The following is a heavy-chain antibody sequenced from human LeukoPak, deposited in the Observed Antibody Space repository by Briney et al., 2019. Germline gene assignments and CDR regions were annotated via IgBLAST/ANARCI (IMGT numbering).Heavy chain of an antibody. D-gene: IGHD1-26*01. J-gene: IGHJ4*02. Sequence: PGGSLRLSCAASGFTFSSYAMSWVRQAPGKGLEWVSAIRGSGGSTYYADSVKGRLTISRDNAKNSLYLQMNSLRAEDTAVYYCARDQGSGSYDYWGQGTLVTVSS. V-gene: IGHV3-23*01. CDR2: IRGSGGST. CDR3: ARDQGSGSYDY. CDR1: GFTFSSYA.